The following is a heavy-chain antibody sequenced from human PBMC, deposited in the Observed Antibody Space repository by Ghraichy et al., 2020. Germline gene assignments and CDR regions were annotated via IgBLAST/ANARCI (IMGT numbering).Heavy chain of an antibody. V-gene: IGHV3-21*01. CDR1: GFTFSSYS. CDR3: ARAPVLDIVVVPAANRY. CDR2: ISSSSSYI. D-gene: IGHD2-2*03. Sequence: GGSLRLSCAASGFTFSSYSMNWVRQAPGKGLEWVSSISSSSSYIYYADSVKGRFTISRDNAKNSLYLQMNSLRAEDTAVYYCARAPVLDIVVVPAANRYWGQGTLVTVSS. J-gene: IGHJ4*02.